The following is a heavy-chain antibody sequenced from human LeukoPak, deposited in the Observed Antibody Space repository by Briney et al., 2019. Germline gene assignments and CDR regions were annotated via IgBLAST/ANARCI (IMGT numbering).Heavy chain of an antibody. J-gene: IGHJ6*03. CDR3: AREGNHYYMDV. Sequence: SVKVSCKASGGTFSSYAISWVRQAPGQGLEWMGGIIPMFGPANYAQKFQGRVTITTDETTSTAYMELNSLRSDDTAVYYCAREGNHYYMDVWGKGTTVTVSS. CDR2: IIPMFGPA. D-gene: IGHD1-14*01. CDR1: GGTFSSYA. V-gene: IGHV1-69*05.